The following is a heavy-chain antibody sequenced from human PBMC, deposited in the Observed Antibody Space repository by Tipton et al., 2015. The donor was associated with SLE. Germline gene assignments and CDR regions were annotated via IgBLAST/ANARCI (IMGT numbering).Heavy chain of an antibody. CDR1: GGSFSAFY. Sequence: LRLSCAVYGGSFSAFYWSWIRQPPGKGLEWLGDINHSGSTNYNPSLKSRLTIPVDTSKNQFSLNLSSVTAADTAVYYCAREGQLVPNWFDPWGQGTLVTVSS. D-gene: IGHD6-13*01. CDR3: AREGQLVPNWFDP. V-gene: IGHV4-34*01. CDR2: INHSGST. J-gene: IGHJ5*02.